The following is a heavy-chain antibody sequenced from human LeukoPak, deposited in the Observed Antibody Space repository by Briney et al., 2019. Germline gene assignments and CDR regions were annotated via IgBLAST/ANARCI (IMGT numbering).Heavy chain of an antibody. CDR1: GFTFDDYG. D-gene: IGHD6-6*01. CDR3: ARVAARPVYYYYMDV. CDR2: INWNGGSK. V-gene: IGHV3-20*04. Sequence: GGSLRLSCAASGFTFDDYGMSWVRQVPGKGLEWVSGINWNGGSKGYAESVKGRITISRDNAKNSLYLQMNSLRAEDTAVYYCARVAARPVYYYYMDVWGKGTTVTVSS. J-gene: IGHJ6*03.